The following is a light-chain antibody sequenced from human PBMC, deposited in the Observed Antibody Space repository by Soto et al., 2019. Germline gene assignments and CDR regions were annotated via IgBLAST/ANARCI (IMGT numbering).Light chain of an antibody. CDR3: QQYNNWPRT. J-gene: IGKJ1*01. Sequence: EIVLTQSPATLSLSPGERATLSWRASQSVSSNSAWYQQKPGQAPRLLIYGASTRATGIPARFSGSGSGTEFTLTISSLQSEDFAVYYCQQYNNWPRTFGQGTKVDIK. CDR1: QSVSSN. V-gene: IGKV3-15*01. CDR2: GAS.